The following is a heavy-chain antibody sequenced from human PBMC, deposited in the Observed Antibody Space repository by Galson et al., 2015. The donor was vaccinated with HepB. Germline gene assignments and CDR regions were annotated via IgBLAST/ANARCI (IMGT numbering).Heavy chain of an antibody. J-gene: IGHJ6*03. V-gene: IGHV1-69*13. CDR3: ARAEGRWGDWLSYYYYMDV. D-gene: IGHD3-9*01. Sequence: SVKVSCKASGGTFSSYAISWVRQAPGQGHEWMGGIIPIFGTTNYAQKFQGRVTITADESTSTAYMELSSLRSEDTAVYYCARAEGRWGDWLSYYYYMDVWGKGTTVTVSS. CDR1: GGTFSSYA. CDR2: IIPIFGTT.